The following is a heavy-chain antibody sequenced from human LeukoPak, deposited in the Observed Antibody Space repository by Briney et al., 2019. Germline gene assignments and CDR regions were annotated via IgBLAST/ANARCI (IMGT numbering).Heavy chain of an antibody. CDR2: IWSAENNK. CDR1: GFTFRNYG. J-gene: IGHJ4*02. CDR3: AKDDDVGSRYSRFEN. Sequence: PGRSLRLSCAASGFTFRNYGMHWVRQAPGKGLEWVAVIWSAENNKYYADSVQGRFTISRDNSKNTVFLQMNSLRAEDTAVYYCAKDDDVGSRYSRFENWGQGTLVTVSS. D-gene: IGHD3-22*01. V-gene: IGHV3-33*06.